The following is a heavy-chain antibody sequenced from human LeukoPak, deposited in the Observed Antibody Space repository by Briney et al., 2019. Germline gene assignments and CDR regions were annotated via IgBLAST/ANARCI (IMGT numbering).Heavy chain of an antibody. CDR1: GGSISSSTYY. V-gene: IGHV4-39*01. Sequence: SETLSLTCPVSGGSISSSTYYWGWIRQPPGKGLEWIGSIYYSGSTYYDPSLKSRATISVDTSKNQFSLKLSSVTAADTAVYYCARLRYGSGWYKRFWFDPWGQGTLVTVSS. CDR2: IYYSGST. D-gene: IGHD6-19*01. J-gene: IGHJ5*02. CDR3: ARLRYGSGWYKRFWFDP.